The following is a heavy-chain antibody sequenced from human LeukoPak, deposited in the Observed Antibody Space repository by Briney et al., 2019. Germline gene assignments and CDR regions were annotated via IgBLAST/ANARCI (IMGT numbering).Heavy chain of an antibody. D-gene: IGHD3-22*01. V-gene: IGHV3-23*01. Sequence: PGGSLRLSCAASGFTFSSYPMNWVRQTPGKGLEWVSGISGGGGSTYYADSVKGRFTVSRDNSKNTLYLQMNSLIAKDTAEYYCAKLSGYDTPFDHWGQGTLVTVSS. CDR2: ISGGGGST. CDR3: AKLSGYDTPFDH. CDR1: GFTFSSYP. J-gene: IGHJ4*02.